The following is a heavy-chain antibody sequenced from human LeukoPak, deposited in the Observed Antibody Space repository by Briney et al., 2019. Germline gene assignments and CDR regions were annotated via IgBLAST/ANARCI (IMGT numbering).Heavy chain of an antibody. CDR1: GFSFSQHS. CDR3: VTGDNPDYTWENHRLDAFDI. CDR2: ITGGGTFT. Sequence: GGSLRLSCEASGFSFSQHSMGWVRLAPGKGLEWVSSITGGGTFTFYADPVKGRFTVSRDNANNLLFLQLHSLRADDTAIYYCVTGDNPDYTWENHRLDAFDIWGQGTMVTVSS. J-gene: IGHJ3*02. V-gene: IGHV3-21*01. D-gene: IGHD3-16*01.